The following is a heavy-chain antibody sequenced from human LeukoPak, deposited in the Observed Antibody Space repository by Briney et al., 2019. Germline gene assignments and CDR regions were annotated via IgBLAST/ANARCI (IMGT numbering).Heavy chain of an antibody. D-gene: IGHD6-13*01. V-gene: IGHV3-21*01. CDR3: AREGFRAASGTGIDY. CDR1: GFTFSAYS. Sequence: PGGSLRLSCAASGFTFSAYSMNWVRQAPGKGLEWVSSISSSSGYISYADSVKGRFTISRDNAENSLYLQMNSLRAEDTAVYYCAREGFRAASGTGIDYWGQGTLVTVSS. CDR2: ISSSSGYI. J-gene: IGHJ4*02.